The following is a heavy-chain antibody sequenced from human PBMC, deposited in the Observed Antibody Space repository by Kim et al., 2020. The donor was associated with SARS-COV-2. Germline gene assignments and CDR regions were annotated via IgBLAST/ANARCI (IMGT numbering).Heavy chain of an antibody. J-gene: IGHJ4*02. CDR3: ARGTVFGVNTYYFDY. D-gene: IGHD3-3*01. V-gene: IGHV4-4*07. Sequence: SETLSLTCTVSGDSIGSYFWTWIRQPAGKGLEWIGRIYAGGRTFYNPSLQSRVTMSVDTSKNQFSLKLSSVTAADTALYYCARGTVFGVNTYYFDYWDPG. CDR1: GDSIGSYF. CDR2: IYAGGRT.